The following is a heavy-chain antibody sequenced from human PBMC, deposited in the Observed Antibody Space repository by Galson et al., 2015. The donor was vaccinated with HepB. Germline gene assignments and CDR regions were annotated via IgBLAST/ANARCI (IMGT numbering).Heavy chain of an antibody. Sequence: QSGAEVKKTGASLKISCKGSRSSFNSYWIGWVRQMPGKGLEWMGIIYHGDYDTSYRPSFQGQVTISADKSTSTAYLQWSSLKASDTALYYCARHSHCGSGGANYYYGMDVWGQGTTVTVSS. V-gene: IGHV5-51*01. D-gene: IGHD3-10*01. CDR3: ARHSHCGSGGANYYYGMDV. CDR1: RSSFNSYW. J-gene: IGHJ6*02. CDR2: IYHGDYDT.